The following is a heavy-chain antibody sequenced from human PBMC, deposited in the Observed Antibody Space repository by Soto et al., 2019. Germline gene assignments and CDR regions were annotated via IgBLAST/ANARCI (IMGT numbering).Heavy chain of an antibody. CDR1: GYSFSNYW. Sequence: PGESLKISCEGSGYSFSNYWLAWVRQMPGKGLEWMGIIYPADSDTRYSPSFQGQVTISADKYLSPAYLQWTSLKASDTAMYYCAREFHYNTGGGNYYCGLDVWGLGTTVTVSS. CDR2: IYPADSDT. J-gene: IGHJ6*02. V-gene: IGHV5-51*01. CDR3: AREFHYNTGGGNYYCGLDV. D-gene: IGHD2-8*02.